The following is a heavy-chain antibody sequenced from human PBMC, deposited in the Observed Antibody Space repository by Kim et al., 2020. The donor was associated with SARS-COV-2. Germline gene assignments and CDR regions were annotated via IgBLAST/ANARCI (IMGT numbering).Heavy chain of an antibody. D-gene: IGHD3-10*01. Sequence: AQKFQGRVTMTRDTSTSTVYIELSSLRSEDTAVYYCARVGELGRNYFDYWGQGTLVTVSS. J-gene: IGHJ4*02. V-gene: IGHV1-46*01. CDR3: ARVGELGRNYFDY.